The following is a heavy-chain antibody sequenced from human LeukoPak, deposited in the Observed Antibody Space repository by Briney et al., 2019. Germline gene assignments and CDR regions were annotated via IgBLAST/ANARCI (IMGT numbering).Heavy chain of an antibody. CDR1: GFTFSDYY. CDR2: ISSSGSTI. J-gene: IGHJ4*02. Sequence: KPGGSLRLSCAAPGFTFSDYYMSWIRQAPGKGLEWVSYISSSGSTIYYADSVKGRFTISRDNAKNSLYLQMNSLRAEDTAVYYCAKDFSFAIAAGGLDYWGQGNLVTVSS. D-gene: IGHD6-13*01. CDR3: AKDFSFAIAAGGLDY. V-gene: IGHV3-11*01.